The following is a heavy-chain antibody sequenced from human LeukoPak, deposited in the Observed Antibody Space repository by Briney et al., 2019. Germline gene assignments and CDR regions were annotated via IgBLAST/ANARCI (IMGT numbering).Heavy chain of an antibody. J-gene: IGHJ4*02. CDR2: ISWNSGSV. V-gene: IGHV3-9*01. CDR1: GFTFDDYA. CDR3: VGGAGVSTFDY. D-gene: IGHD3-16*01. Sequence: PGGSLRLSCAASGFTFDDYAMHWVRQAPGKGLEWVSGISWNSGSVGYADSVKGRFTISRDNAKNSLYLPMNSLRAEDTALYYCVGGAGVSTFDYWSQGTLVTVSS.